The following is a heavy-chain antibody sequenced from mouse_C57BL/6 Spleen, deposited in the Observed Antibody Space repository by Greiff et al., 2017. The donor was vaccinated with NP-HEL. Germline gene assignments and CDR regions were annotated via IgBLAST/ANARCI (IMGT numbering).Heavy chain of an antibody. CDR3: ARDYSNYGCAY. D-gene: IGHD2-5*01. Sequence: EVKVEESGGGLVKPGGSLKLSCAASGFTFSSYAMSWVRQTPEKRLEWVATISDGGSYTYYPDNVKGRFTISRDNAKNNLYLQMSHLKSEDTAMYYCARDYSNYGCAYWGQGTLVTVSA. CDR1: GFTFSSYA. V-gene: IGHV5-4*01. CDR2: ISDGGSYT. J-gene: IGHJ3*01.